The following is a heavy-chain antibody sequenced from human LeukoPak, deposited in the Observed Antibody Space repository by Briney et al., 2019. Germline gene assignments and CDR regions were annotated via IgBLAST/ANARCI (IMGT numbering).Heavy chain of an antibody. CDR3: ASRRYNWNDVIEY. J-gene: IGHJ4*02. D-gene: IGHD1-1*01. V-gene: IGHV4-31*03. CDR2: IYYSGST. Sequence: SQTLSLTCTVSGGSISSGGYYWSWIRQHPGKGLEWIGYIYYSGSTYYNPSLKSRVTIPVDTSKNQFSLKLSSVTAADTAVYYCASRRYNWNDVIEYWGQGTLVTVSS. CDR1: GGSISSGGYY.